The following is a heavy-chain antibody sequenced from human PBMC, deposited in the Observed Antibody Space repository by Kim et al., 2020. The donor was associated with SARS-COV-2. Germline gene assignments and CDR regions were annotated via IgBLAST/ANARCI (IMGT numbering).Heavy chain of an antibody. V-gene: IGHV3-20*01. CDR2: ITWDGKGI. Sequence: GGSLRLSCTPSGFTVDDYCMSWVRQVPGKGLEWVAGITWDGKGIGYADSVKGRFTISRDSARNFLHLQMDSLRAEDTALYHCARDAYFDDSGFYGLDSWGQGTLVTVSP. J-gene: IGHJ5*01. CDR3: ARDAYFDDSGFYGLDS. CDR1: GFTVDDYC. D-gene: IGHD3-9*01.